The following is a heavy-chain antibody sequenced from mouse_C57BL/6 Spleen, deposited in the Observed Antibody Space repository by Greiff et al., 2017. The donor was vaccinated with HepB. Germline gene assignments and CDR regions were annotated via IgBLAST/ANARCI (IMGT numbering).Heavy chain of an antibody. D-gene: IGHD4-1*01. J-gene: IGHJ2*01. CDR1: GFSFNTYA. V-gene: IGHV10-1*01. Sequence: GGGLVQPKGSLKLSCAASGFSFNTYAMNWVRQAPGKGLEWVARIRSKSNNYATYYADSVKDRFTISRDDSESMLYLQMNNLKTEDTAMYYCVRGNWGYYFDYWGQGTTLTVSS. CDR3: VRGNWGYYFDY. CDR2: IRSKSNNYAT.